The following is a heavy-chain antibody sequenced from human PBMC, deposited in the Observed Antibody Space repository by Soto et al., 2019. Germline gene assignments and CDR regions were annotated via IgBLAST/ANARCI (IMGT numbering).Heavy chain of an antibody. J-gene: IGHJ6*02. CDR1: GYTFTGYY. CDR2: INPNSGGT. Sequence: ASVKVSCKASGYTFTGYYMHWVRQAPGQGLEWMGWINPNSGGTNYAQKFQGRVTMTRDTSISTAYMELSRLRSDDTAVYYCARGGDSSDYYYGMDVWGQGTTVTVSS. CDR3: ARGGDSSDYYYGMDV. D-gene: IGHD3-22*01. V-gene: IGHV1-2*02.